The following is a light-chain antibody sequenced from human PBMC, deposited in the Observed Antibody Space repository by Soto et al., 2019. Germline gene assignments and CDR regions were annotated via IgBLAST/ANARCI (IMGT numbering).Light chain of an antibody. J-gene: IGLJ2*01. V-gene: IGLV6-57*04. CDR1: SGRIASNY. CDR3: QSYDSSSHVV. CDR2: EDN. Sequence: NFMLTQPHSVSESPGKTVTISCTRSSGRIASNYVQWYQQRPGSAPTTVIYEDNQRPSGVPDRFSGSIDSSSNSASLTISGLKTEDEADYYCQSYDSSSHVVFGGGTNLTVL.